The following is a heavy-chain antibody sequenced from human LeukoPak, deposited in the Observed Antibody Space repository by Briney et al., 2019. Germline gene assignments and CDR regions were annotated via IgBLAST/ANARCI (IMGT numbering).Heavy chain of an antibody. D-gene: IGHD2-2*01. CDR1: GFTFSNYL. V-gene: IGHV3-74*01. CDR2: ITSDGSST. CDR3: VSLGYCSTSSCQP. J-gene: IGHJ4*02. Sequence: PGGSLRLSCAASGFTFSNYLMHWVRQAPGKGLVWDSRITSDGSSTHYADSVKGRFTISRDNAKNTLYLQMNSLTAEDTAVYYCVSLGYCSTSSCQPWGQGTLVTVSS.